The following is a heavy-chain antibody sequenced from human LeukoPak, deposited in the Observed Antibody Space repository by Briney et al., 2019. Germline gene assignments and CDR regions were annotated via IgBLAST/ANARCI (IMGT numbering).Heavy chain of an antibody. D-gene: IGHD6-13*01. CDR3: VRNPGVGSSWYRLHY. J-gene: IGHJ4*02. CDR2: ISYDGSNT. Sequence: PGRSLRLSCAASGITFINHATDWVRQAPGKGLEWVAVISYDGSNTYYADSVKGRFTISRDNSKSTLYLQMNSLRVEDTAVYYCVRNPGVGSSWYRLHYWGQGTLVTVSS. V-gene: IGHV3-30-3*01. CDR1: GITFINHA.